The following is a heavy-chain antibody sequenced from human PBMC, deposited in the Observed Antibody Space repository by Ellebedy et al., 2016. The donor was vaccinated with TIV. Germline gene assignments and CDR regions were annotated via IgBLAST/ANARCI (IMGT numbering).Heavy chain of an antibody. D-gene: IGHD2-15*01. J-gene: IGHJ4*02. Sequence: SVKVSCKASGGTFSSYAINWVRLAPGQGLEWMGGIIGMFGIPNYAKKFQGRVTITADQSTNTAYMELSSLSSEDTAVYYCANPYCSGGSCYSRRFYFDSWGQGTLVTVSS. CDR2: IIGMFGIP. CDR3: ANPYCSGGSCYSRRFYFDS. CDR1: GGTFSSYA. V-gene: IGHV1-69*10.